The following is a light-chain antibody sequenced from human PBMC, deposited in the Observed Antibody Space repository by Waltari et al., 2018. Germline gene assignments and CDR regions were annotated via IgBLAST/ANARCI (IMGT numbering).Light chain of an antibody. CDR1: QSVGNN. J-gene: IGKJ2*01. Sequence: EVMMTQSPATLSVSPGDRATISCRASQSVGNNLAWFQERPGQAPRLLIFGASTRATGIPARFTGSGSGTEFTLTISSLQSEDFAVYYCQQYDKWLMYTFGQGTKVEVK. CDR2: GAS. CDR3: QQYDKWLMYT. V-gene: IGKV3-15*01.